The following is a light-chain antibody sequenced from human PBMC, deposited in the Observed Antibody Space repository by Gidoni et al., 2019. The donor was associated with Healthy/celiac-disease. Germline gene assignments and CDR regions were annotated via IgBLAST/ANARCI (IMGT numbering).Light chain of an antibody. V-gene: IGLV3-1*01. J-gene: IGLJ2*01. CDR3: QAWDSSFVV. CDR1: KLGDKY. CDR2: QDS. Sequence: SYELTQPPSVSVSSGQTASITCSGDKLGDKYACWYQQKPGQYPVLVIYQDSKRPSGIPERFSGSNSGNTATLTISGTQAMDEADYYCQAWDSSFVVFGGGTKLTVL.